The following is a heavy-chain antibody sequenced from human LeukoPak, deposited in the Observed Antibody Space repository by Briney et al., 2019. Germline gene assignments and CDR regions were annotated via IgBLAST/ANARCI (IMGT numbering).Heavy chain of an antibody. CDR1: GFTFSSYG. CDR2: ISGSGGSI. CDR3: AKDNSGSYYGEGAFDI. V-gene: IGHV3-23*01. Sequence: PGGSLRLSCAASGFTFSSYGMSWVRQAPGKGLEWVSAISGSGGSIYYADSVKGRFTISRDNSKNTLYLQMNSLRAEDTAVYYCAKDNSGSYYGEGAFDIWGQGTMVTVSS. J-gene: IGHJ3*02. D-gene: IGHD1-26*01.